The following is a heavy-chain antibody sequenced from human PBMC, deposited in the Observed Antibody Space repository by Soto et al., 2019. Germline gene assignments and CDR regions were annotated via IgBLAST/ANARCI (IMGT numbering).Heavy chain of an antibody. CDR2: ISYDGSNK. D-gene: IGHD4-17*01. J-gene: IGHJ6*02. V-gene: IGHV3-30*18. CDR3: AKDRTTVTLVVGGMDV. CDR1: GFTFSSYG. Sequence: QVQLVESGGGVVQPGRSLRLSCAASGFTFSSYGMHWVRQAPGKGLEWVAVISYDGSNKYYADSVKGRFTISRDNSKKTLYLQMNSLRAVDTAVYYCAKDRTTVTLVVGGMDVWGQGTTVTVSS.